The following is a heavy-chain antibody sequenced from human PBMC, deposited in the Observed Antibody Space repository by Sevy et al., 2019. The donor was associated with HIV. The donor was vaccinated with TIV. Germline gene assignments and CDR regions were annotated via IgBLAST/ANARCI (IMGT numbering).Heavy chain of an antibody. D-gene: IGHD1-26*01. J-gene: IGHJ4*02. CDR1: GYTFTSYY. V-gene: IGHV1-46*01. CDR2: INPSGGST. Sequence: ASVKVSCKASGYTFTSYYMHWVRQAPGQGLEWMGIINPSGGSTSYAQKFQGRVTMTRDTSTSTVYMELSSLRSEDTAEYYCARYSGNFYYFDYWGQGTLVTVSS. CDR3: ARYSGNFYYFDY.